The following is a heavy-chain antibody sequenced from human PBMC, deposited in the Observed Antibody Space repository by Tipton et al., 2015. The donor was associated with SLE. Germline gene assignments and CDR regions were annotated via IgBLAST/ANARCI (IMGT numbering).Heavy chain of an antibody. Sequence: TLSLTCTVSGGSISSSSYYWGWIRQPPGKGLEWIGSIYYSGSTYYNPSLKSRVTISVDTSKNQFSLKLTSLTAADTAVYYCARDLSGYNLGAFDIWGQGTMVTVSS. D-gene: IGHD5-12*01. CDR2: IYYSGST. CDR3: ARDLSGYNLGAFDI. CDR1: GGSISSSSYY. J-gene: IGHJ3*02. V-gene: IGHV4-39*07.